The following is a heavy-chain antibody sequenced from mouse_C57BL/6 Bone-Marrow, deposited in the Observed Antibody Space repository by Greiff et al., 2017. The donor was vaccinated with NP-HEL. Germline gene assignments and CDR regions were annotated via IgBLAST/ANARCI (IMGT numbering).Heavy chain of an antibody. CDR1: GYTFTSYW. J-gene: IGHJ2*01. CDR2: IDPSDSYT. CDR3: ARRSITTVVAHFDY. D-gene: IGHD1-1*01. Sequence: VQLQQPGAELVRPGTSVKLSCKASGYTFTSYWMHWVKQRPGQGLEWIGVIDPSDSYTNYNQKFKGKATLTVDTSASTAYMQLSSLTSEDSAVYYGARRSITTVVAHFDYGGQGTTLTVSS. V-gene: IGHV1-59*01.